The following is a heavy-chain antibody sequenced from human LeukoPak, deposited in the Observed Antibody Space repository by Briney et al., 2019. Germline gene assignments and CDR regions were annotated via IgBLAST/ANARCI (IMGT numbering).Heavy chain of an antibody. CDR3: AYMRGLYYGIDY. Sequence: GGSLRLSCAASGFTFSSYAMHWVRQAPGKGLEWVSSISGSDGSTYYADSVKGRFTISRDNSKNTLYLQMNSLRAEDTAVYYCAYMRGLYYGIDYWGQGTLVTVSS. D-gene: IGHD3-10*01. V-gene: IGHV3-23*01. CDR2: ISGSDGST. J-gene: IGHJ4*02. CDR1: GFTFSSYA.